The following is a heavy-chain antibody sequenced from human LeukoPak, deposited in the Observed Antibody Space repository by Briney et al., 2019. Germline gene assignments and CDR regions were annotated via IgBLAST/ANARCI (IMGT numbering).Heavy chain of an antibody. CDR2: ISYDGSNK. CDR3: ARDLGSYFDY. V-gene: IGHV3-30*03. J-gene: IGHJ4*02. D-gene: IGHD1-26*01. Sequence: TGGSLRLSCAASGFTFSSYGMLWVRQAPGKGLEWVAVISYDGSNKYYADSVKGRFTISRDNSKNTLYLQMNSLRAEDTAVYYCARDLGSYFDYWGQGTLVTVSS. CDR1: GFTFSSYG.